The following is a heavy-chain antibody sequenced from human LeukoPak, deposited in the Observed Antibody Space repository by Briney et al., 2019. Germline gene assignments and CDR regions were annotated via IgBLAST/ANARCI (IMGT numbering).Heavy chain of an antibody. CDR1: GGSFSAYS. CDR2: INHSGST. J-gene: IGHJ4*02. V-gene: IGHV4-34*01. CDR3: ARETEDWFGDLLSYFDY. Sequence: SETLSLTCAVYGGSFSAYSWSWIRQPPGKGLEWIGEINHSGSTNYNPSLKSRLTISVDTSKNQFSLKLSSVTAADTAVYYCARETEDWFGDLLSYFDYWGRGFLVSVSS. D-gene: IGHD3-10*01.